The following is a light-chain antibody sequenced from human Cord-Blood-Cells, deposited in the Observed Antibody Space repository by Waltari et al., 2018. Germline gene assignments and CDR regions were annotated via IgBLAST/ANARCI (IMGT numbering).Light chain of an antibody. V-gene: IGLV1-40*01. CDR1: SSNIGAGYD. CDR2: GNS. CDR3: QSYDSSLSGWV. J-gene: IGLJ3*02. Sequence: QSVLTQPPSVSGAPGQRVTISCTGSSSNIGAGYDVHWYQQLPGTAPKLLIYGNSTRPSGVPDRFSGSKSGTSASLAITWLQAEDEADYYCQSYDSSLSGWVFGGGTKLTVL.